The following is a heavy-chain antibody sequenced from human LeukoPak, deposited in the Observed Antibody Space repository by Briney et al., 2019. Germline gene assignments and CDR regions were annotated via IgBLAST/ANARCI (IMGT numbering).Heavy chain of an antibody. V-gene: IGHV3-48*03. CDR2: ISASGNTI. J-gene: IGHJ3*02. D-gene: IGHD4-17*01. CDR1: GFTFSSYE. CDR3: ARDRDGDYGFDAFDM. Sequence: VGSLRLSCAASGFTFSSYEMNWVRQAPGKGLEWVSYISASGNTIYYAESVKGRFNMSRDNAKNSLYLQMNSLRVDDTAVYYCARDRDGDYGFDAFDMWGQGTMVTVSS.